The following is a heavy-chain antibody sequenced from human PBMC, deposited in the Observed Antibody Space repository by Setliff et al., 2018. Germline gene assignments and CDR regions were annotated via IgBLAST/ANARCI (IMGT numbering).Heavy chain of an antibody. V-gene: IGHV4-4*07. J-gene: IGHJ6*03. CDR2: IYIGGSA. D-gene: IGHD6-19*01. Sequence: SETLSLTCTVSGGSISIYYWSWIRQPAGKGLEWIGHIYIGGSANYNPSLKSRVTMSIDTSKNQFSLKLNSVTAADMAVYYCAREQWLDPPGYYYMDVWAKGTTVTVSS. CDR1: GGSISIYY. CDR3: AREQWLDPPGYYYMDV.